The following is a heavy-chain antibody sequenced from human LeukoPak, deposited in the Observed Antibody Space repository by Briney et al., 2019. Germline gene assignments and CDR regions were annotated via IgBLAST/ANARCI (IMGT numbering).Heavy chain of an antibody. CDR2: TYYRSRWNN. V-gene: IGHV6-1*01. CDR1: VGRVSSNSNA. J-gene: IGHJ6*03. D-gene: IGHD4-17*01. Sequence: SQTLSLTCALSVGRVSSNSNAWNWIKQSPPRGLEWLGRTYYRSRWNNDYALSVKSRITISPDTSKNQFSLQLRSVTPEDTAVYYCARQYGDYVYYYYMHVGGKGTAVTVS. CDR3: ARQYGDYVYYYYMHV.